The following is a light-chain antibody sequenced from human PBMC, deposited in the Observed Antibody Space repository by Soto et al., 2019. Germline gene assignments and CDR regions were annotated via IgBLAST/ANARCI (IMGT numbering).Light chain of an antibody. CDR2: EVS. CDR3: ASYAGSSNFV. V-gene: IGLV2-8*01. J-gene: IGLJ1*01. CDR1: SSDVGAYNY. Sequence: QSALTQPPSASGSPGQSVTISCTGTSSDVGAYNYVSWYQQHPGKAPRLMIYEVSGRPSGVPYRFSGSKSGITASLTVSGLQAEDEADYYCASYAGSSNFVFGTGTKVTVL.